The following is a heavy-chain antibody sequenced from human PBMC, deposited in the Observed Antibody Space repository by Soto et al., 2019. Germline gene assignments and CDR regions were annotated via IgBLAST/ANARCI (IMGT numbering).Heavy chain of an antibody. CDR1: GFTFSSYA. D-gene: IGHD3-16*01. J-gene: IGHJ4*02. Sequence: GGSLRLSCAASGFTFSSYAMSWVRQAPGKGREWVSAISGSGGSTYYADAVKGRFTIARDNSKNTRYLQMNSLRAEDTAVYYCAKELEAAMRGSYYDYWGQGTLVTVSS. CDR3: AKELEAAMRGSYYDY. V-gene: IGHV3-23*01. CDR2: ISGSGGST.